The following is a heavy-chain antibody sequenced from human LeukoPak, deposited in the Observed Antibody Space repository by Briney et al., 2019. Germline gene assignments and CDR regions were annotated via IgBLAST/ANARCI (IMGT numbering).Heavy chain of an antibody. CDR3: ARGENYDILTGYLFDY. V-gene: IGHV4-30-4*01. J-gene: IGHJ4*02. D-gene: IGHD3-9*01. CDR1: GGSISSADYY. Sequence: PSETLSLTCTVSGGSISSADYYWSWIRQPPGKGLEWFGYIYYSGSTYYNPALKSRVTISVDTSKTQFSLKLSSVTAADTAVYYCARGENYDILTGYLFDYWGQGTLVTVSS. CDR2: IYYSGST.